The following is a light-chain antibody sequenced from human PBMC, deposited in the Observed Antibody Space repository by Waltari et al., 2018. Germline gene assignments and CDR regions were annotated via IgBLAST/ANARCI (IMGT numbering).Light chain of an antibody. Sequence: EIVLTQSPGTLSLPPGERATLSCRASQSVTSNYLAWYQQKPGQAPRLLIYGASSRATDITDRFSGSGSGTDFTLTISRLEPEDFAVYYCQQYGNSPFTFGPGTKVDIK. CDR2: GAS. V-gene: IGKV3-20*01. CDR3: QQYGNSPFT. J-gene: IGKJ3*01. CDR1: QSVTSNY.